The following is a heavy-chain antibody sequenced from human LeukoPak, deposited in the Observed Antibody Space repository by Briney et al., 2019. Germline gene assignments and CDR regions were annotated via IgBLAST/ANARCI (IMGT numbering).Heavy chain of an antibody. CDR2: INHSGSS. CDR1: GGSFSGYY. D-gene: IGHD3-10*01. V-gene: IGHV4-34*01. CDR3: ASAQIEWIGDSGTFYNGLDV. Sequence: SETLSLTCAVYGGSFSGYYWNSIRQPPGKGLEWNGEINHSGSSLSNPSLKSRVTLSLDTSRSQFSLNLTSVPAADTGVYYWASAQIEWIGDSGTFYNGLDVWGQGTSV. J-gene: IGHJ6*02.